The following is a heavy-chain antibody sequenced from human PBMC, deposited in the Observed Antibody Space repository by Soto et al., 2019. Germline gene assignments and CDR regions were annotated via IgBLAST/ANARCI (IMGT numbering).Heavy chain of an antibody. V-gene: IGHV1-69*05. D-gene: IGHD3-9*01. J-gene: IGHJ6*03. CDR2: IIPIFGTA. CDR1: GGTFSSYA. Sequence: SVKVSCKASGGTFSSYAISWVRQAPGQGLEWMGGIIPIFGTANYAQKFQGRLTITTDESTSTAYMELSSLRSEDTAIYYCAARTCYYTSNYYMDALCIDAALTISS. CDR3: AARTCYYTSNYYMDA.